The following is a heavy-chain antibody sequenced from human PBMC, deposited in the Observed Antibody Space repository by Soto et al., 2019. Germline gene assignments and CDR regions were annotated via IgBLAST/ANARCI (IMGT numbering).Heavy chain of an antibody. V-gene: IGHV3-72*01. Sequence: GGSLRLSCAASGFTFSDYYIDWVRQAPGKGLEWVGRNRKKGNGYTTDYAASVKGRFIISRDDSKNSLYLQMDSLKTEDTAVYYCARSGTSTSCYDYWGQGTLVTVSS. CDR1: GFTFSDYY. D-gene: IGHD2-2*01. CDR2: NRKKGNGYTT. CDR3: ARSGTSTSCYDY. J-gene: IGHJ4*02.